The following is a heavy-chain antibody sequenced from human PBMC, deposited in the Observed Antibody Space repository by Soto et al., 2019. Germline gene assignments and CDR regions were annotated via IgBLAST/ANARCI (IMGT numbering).Heavy chain of an antibody. D-gene: IGHD4-4*01. J-gene: IGHJ5*02. Sequence: QVQLQESGPGLVKPSQTLSLTCTVSGGSISSGGYYWSWIRQHPGKGLEWIGYIYYSGSTYYNPSLKSRVTISVDTSKNQFSLKLSSVTAADTAVYYCARDGHTYYSNYDRNWFDPWGQGTLVTVSS. CDR1: GGSISSGGYY. V-gene: IGHV4-31*03. CDR2: IYYSGST. CDR3: ARDGHTYYSNYDRNWFDP.